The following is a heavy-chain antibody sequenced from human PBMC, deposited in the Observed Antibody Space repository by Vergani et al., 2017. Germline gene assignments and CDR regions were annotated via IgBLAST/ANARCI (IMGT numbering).Heavy chain of an antibody. V-gene: IGHV4-34*01. J-gene: IGHJ4*02. D-gene: IGHD5-18*01. CDR1: GGSFSGYY. Sequence: QVQLQQWGAGLLKPSETLSLTCAVYGGSFSGYYWSWIRQPPGKGLEWIGEIKHSGSTNYNPSLKSRVTISVDTSKNQFSLKLSAVTAADTAVYYCARVPAGYSYGKRRAYYFDYWGQGTLVTGSS. CDR3: ARVPAGYSYGKRRAYYFDY. CDR2: IKHSGST.